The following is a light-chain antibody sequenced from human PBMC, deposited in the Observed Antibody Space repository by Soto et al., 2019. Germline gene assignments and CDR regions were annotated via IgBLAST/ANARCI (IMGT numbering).Light chain of an antibody. Sequence: DIQMTQSPSSLSASVGDRVIITCQASQDISNYLNWYKKKPGKAPKLLIYDVFNLEAGVPSRFSGSGSGTDFTLNIIRLQPEDIATYYCQQYDNLFFSFCGGTRVEIK. CDR3: QQYDNLFFS. V-gene: IGKV1-33*01. J-gene: IGKJ4*01. CDR2: DVF. CDR1: QDISNY.